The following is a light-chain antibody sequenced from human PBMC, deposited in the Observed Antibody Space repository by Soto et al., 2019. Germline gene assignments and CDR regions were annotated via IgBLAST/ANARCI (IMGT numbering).Light chain of an antibody. J-gene: IGKJ1*01. CDR3: QQYSNWPQT. V-gene: IGKV3-15*01. Sequence: EIVMTQSPATLSVSPGDRATLSCRASQSVSRYLAWYQQKPGQAPRLLIYAASTRATGIPARFSGSGSGTEFTLTISSLQSEDFAVYYCQQYSNWPQTFGQGTKVDIK. CDR1: QSVSRY. CDR2: AAS.